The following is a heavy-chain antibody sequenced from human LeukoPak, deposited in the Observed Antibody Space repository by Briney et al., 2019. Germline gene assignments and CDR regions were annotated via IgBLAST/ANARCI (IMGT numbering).Heavy chain of an antibody. J-gene: IGHJ4*02. D-gene: IGHD6-19*01. CDR3: ARGEEAVAGTGDFDY. Sequence: ASVKVSCKASGYTFTSYGISWVRQAPGQGLEWMGWISAYNGNTNYAQKLRGRVTMTTDTSTSTAYMELRSLRSDDTAVYYCARGEEAVAGTGDFDYWGQGTLVTVSS. CDR2: ISAYNGNT. V-gene: IGHV1-18*04. CDR1: GYTFTSYG.